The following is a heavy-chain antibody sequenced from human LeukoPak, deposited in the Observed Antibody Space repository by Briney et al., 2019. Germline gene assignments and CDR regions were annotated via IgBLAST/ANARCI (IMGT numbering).Heavy chain of an antibody. D-gene: IGHD6-6*01. CDR3: ARSLDYGSSYYFDY. J-gene: IGHJ4*02. Sequence: SETLSLTCTVSGGSISGYYWNWIRQPAGRALEWIGRIYTSGSINYNPSLKSRVTMSVDTSKNHFSLKLSSVTAADTALYYCARSLDYGSSYYFDYWGQGTLVTVSS. CDR1: GGSISGYY. V-gene: IGHV4-4*07. CDR2: IYTSGSI.